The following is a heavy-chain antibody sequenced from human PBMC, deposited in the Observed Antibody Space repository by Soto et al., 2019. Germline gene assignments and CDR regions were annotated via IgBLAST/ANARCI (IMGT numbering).Heavy chain of an antibody. D-gene: IGHD6-13*01. CDR2: VYYSGSP. CDR3: AREGRRAAAGRFDY. CDR1: GGSISSGDYY. V-gene: IGHV4-31*03. Sequence: SETLSLTCTVSGGSISSGDYYWSWIRQVPGKGLEWLGYVYYSGSPYYNPSLKSRVAMSVDTSKNQFSLKLRSVTAADTAIYYCAREGRRAAAGRFDYGGQGTLVTVSS. J-gene: IGHJ4*02.